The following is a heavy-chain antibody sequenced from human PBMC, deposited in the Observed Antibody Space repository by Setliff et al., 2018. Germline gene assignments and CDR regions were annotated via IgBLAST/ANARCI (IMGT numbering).Heavy chain of an antibody. Sequence: SETLSLTCTVSDDSISSRHYYWSWIRQPAGKGLEWIGYIYYSGSTSYYNPSLKSRITISVDTSKNQFSLKLSSVTAADTAVYYCARGRAGHSGHWGQGTLVTVSS. CDR1: DDSISSRHYY. V-gene: IGHV4-30-4*01. J-gene: IGHJ4*02. CDR2: IYYSGSTS. CDR3: ARGRAGHSGH. D-gene: IGHD6-19*01.